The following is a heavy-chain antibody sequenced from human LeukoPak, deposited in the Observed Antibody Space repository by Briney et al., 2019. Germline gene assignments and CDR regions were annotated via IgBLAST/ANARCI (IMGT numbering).Heavy chain of an antibody. CDR2: TYYRSKWYN. CDR1: GDSVSSNSAA. CDR3: AREGYCSGGSCHNWFDP. D-gene: IGHD2-15*01. V-gene: IGHV6-1*01. Sequence: SQTLSLTCAISGDSVSSNSAAWNWIRQSPSRGLEWLGRTYYRSKWYNDYAVSVKSRITINPDTSKNQFSLQLNSVTPEDTAVYYCAREGYCSGGSCHNWFDPWGQGTLATVSS. J-gene: IGHJ5*02.